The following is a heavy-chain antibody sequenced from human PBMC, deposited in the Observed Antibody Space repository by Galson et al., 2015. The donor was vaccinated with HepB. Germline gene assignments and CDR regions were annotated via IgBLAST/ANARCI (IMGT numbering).Heavy chain of an antibody. CDR3: ANSLEYYDFWGRRDAFDF. V-gene: IGHV3-30*18. Sequence: SLRLSCAASGFTFSSCAMHWVRQAPGKGLEWVAVISYDGSNKYYADSVKGRFTISRDSFRNTLYLQMNSLRPEDTAVYYCANSLEYYDFWGRRDAFDFWGQGTMVTVSS. J-gene: IGHJ3*01. CDR1: GFTFSSCA. CDR2: ISYDGSNK. D-gene: IGHD3-3*01.